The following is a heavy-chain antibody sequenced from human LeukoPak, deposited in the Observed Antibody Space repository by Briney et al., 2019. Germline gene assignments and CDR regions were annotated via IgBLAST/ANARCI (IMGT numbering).Heavy chain of an antibody. CDR1: GYTFISYG. CDR3: ARISGGLAY. Sequence: ASVKVSCKASGYTFISYGLTWVRQAPGQGLEWMGWISAYNGNTDYAQKFQGRITMTTDTSTSTAYMELRSLRSDDTAVYYCARISGGLAYWGQGTLVTVSS. V-gene: IGHV1-18*01. CDR2: ISAYNGNT. J-gene: IGHJ4*02. D-gene: IGHD3-10*01.